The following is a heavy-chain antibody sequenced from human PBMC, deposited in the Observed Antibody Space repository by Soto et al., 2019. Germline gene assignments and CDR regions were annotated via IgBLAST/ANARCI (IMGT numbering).Heavy chain of an antibody. Sequence: SETLSLTCTVSGGSITTFPCNWGWIRQPPKKGLEWIGAISYSATTYYSSSLKSRVTMSVDTSKNQFSLKLSSVTAADTAVYYCARVRVPPHQYYFDYWGQGTLVTVSS. V-gene: IGHV4-39*07. CDR1: GGSITTFPCN. CDR3: ARVRVPPHQYYFDY. J-gene: IGHJ4*02. CDR2: ISYSATT. D-gene: IGHD6-6*01.